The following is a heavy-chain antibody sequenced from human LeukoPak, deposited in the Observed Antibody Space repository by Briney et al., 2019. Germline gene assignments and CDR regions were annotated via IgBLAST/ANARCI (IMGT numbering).Heavy chain of an antibody. J-gene: IGHJ4*02. CDR3: ATSFYDEARAPPYY. CDR1: GGSISSYY. D-gene: IGHD5/OR15-5a*01. CDR2: IYYSRST. Sequence: PSETLSLTCTVSGGSISSYYWSWIRQPPGKGLEWIGYIYYSRSTNYNPSLKSRATMLVDTSKNQFSLKLSSVTAADTAVYYCATSFYDEARAPPYYWGQGTLVTVSS. V-gene: IGHV4-59*01.